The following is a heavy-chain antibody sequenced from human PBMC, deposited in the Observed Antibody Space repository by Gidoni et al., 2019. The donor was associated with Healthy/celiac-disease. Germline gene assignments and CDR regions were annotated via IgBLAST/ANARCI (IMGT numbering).Heavy chain of an antibody. CDR3: ARDTGYSSGGGSY. D-gene: IGHD6-19*01. CDR1: GFTFSSYS. J-gene: IGHJ4*02. V-gene: IGHV3-21*01. CDR2: ISSSSSYI. Sequence: EVQLVESGGSLVKPGGSLRLSCAASGFTFSSYSMNWIRQAPGKGLEWVSSISSSSSYIYYADSVKGRFTISRDNAKNSLYLQMNSLRAEDTAVYYCARDTGYSSGGGSYWGQGTLVTVSS.